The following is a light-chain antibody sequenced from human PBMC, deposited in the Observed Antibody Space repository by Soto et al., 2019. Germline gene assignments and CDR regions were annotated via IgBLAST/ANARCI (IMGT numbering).Light chain of an antibody. CDR3: QQYNSSSLP. V-gene: IGKV1-5*01. Sequence: DIQMTQSPSTLSASVGDRVTITCRASQSISSWLAWYQQKPGKAPKLLIYDASSLESGVPSRFSGSGSGTECTLTISSLQPDDFATYYCQQYNSSSLPFGQGTKVEIK. CDR2: DAS. CDR1: QSISSW. J-gene: IGKJ1*01.